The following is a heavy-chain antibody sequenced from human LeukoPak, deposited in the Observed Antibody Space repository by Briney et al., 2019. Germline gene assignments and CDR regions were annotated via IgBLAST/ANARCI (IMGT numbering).Heavy chain of an antibody. J-gene: IGHJ4*02. CDR2: IWYDGSSK. Sequence: HTGGSLRLSCAASGFTFSSYGMHWVRQAPGKGLEWVAVIWYDGSSKYYAASVKGRFTISRDNSKNTLYLQMNSLRAEDTAVYYCAKDQGWLQLTYYFDYWGQGTLVTVSS. V-gene: IGHV3-33*06. CDR1: GFTFSSYG. D-gene: IGHD5-24*01. CDR3: AKDQGWLQLTYYFDY.